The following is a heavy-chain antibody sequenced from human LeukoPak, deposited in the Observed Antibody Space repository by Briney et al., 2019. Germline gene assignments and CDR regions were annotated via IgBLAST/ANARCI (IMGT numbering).Heavy chain of an antibody. CDR2: ISSSGSNI. CDR3: ARKSLQGWNSDY. J-gene: IGHJ4*02. D-gene: IGHD1-7*01. CDR1: GFTFSSHS. V-gene: IGHV3-48*01. Sequence: GGALRLSCAPSGFTFSSHSMKWVRQAPGKGLEWVSYISSSGSNICYADSVKGRLTISRDNAKNSLYLQMNSLRAEDTAVYYCARKSLQGWNSDYWGEGILVTVSS.